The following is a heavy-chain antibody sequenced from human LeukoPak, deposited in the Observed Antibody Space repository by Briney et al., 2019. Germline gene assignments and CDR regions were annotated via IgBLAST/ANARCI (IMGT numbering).Heavy chain of an antibody. Sequence: PGGSLSLSFAASGFPFSSYGMHWVRQAPGKGLEWVSSTSSSSSYIYYADSVKGRFTISRDNAKKSLYLQMNRLRAEDTAVYFCARADTSDILTGYSDYWGQGTLVTVSS. CDR2: TSSSSSYI. D-gene: IGHD3-9*01. CDR1: GFPFSSYG. J-gene: IGHJ4*02. CDR3: ARADTSDILTGYSDY. V-gene: IGHV3-21*01.